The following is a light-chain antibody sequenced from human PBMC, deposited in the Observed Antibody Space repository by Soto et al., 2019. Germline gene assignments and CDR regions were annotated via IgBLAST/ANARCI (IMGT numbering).Light chain of an antibody. V-gene: IGKV1-5*03. CDR3: QQYDIWPLT. J-gene: IGKJ4*01. Sequence: DIQMTQSPSTLSASVGDRVTITCRASQSISNWLAWYQQQPGKAPKLLIYKASILESWVPSRVNGSGSGTEFTLTIISLQPADFALYYCQQYDIWPLTFGGGGNV. CDR2: KAS. CDR1: QSISNW.